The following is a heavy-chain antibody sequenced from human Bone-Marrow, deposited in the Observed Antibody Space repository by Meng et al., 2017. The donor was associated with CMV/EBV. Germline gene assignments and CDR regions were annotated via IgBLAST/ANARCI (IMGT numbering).Heavy chain of an antibody. CDR2: TSYDGSNT. J-gene: IGHJ4*02. CDR1: GFTFSDFG. Sequence: GESLKISCVASGFTFSDFGMHWVRRAPGKGLEWVGLTSYDGSNTYYADSVDGRFTISRDNSENTLFLQMTNLRADDTAIYYCVKGNFDYWGQGTRVTGSS. V-gene: IGHV3-33*05. D-gene: IGHD2-21*01. CDR3: VKGNFDY.